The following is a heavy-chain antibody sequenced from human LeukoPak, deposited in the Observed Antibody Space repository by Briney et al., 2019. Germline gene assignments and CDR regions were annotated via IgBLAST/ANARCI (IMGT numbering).Heavy chain of an antibody. Sequence: GGSLRLSCAASGFTFSSYGMHWVRQAPGKGLEWVAFIRLDGSNKYYADSVKGRFTISRDNSKNTLYLQMNSLRAEDTAVYYCAREGSPYYYGSGSYLGYWGQGTLVTVSS. J-gene: IGHJ4*02. CDR2: IRLDGSNK. V-gene: IGHV3-30*02. CDR1: GFTFSSYG. D-gene: IGHD3-10*01. CDR3: AREGSPYYYGSGSYLGY.